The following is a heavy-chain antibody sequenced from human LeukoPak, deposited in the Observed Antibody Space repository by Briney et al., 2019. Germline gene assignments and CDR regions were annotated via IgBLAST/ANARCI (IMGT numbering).Heavy chain of an antibody. CDR2: ISYDAKSN. V-gene: IGHV3-30*18. CDR3: AKDMSLRASGYFDY. Sequence: GGSLRLSCVTSGFTFSSYGMHWVRQVPGKGLEWVAVISYDAKSNYHVDSVKGRFTISRDNSKNTLYLQMNSLRPEDTAFYYCAKDMSLRASGYFDYWGQGTLVTVSS. CDR1: GFTFSSYG. J-gene: IGHJ4*02. D-gene: IGHD3-10*01.